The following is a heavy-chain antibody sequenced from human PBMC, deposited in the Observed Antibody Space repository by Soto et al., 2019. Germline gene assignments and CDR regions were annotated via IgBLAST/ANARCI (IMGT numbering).Heavy chain of an antibody. CDR3: ARVVGALGHWFDP. CDR1: GYTFTSYG. J-gene: IGHJ5*02. Sequence: QVQLEQSGAEVKKPGASVKVSCKASGYTFTSYGITWVRQAPGQGLEWMGRISAYNGKTNYAQKLQGRVNLTTDTSTSTADMELRSLRSDDTAVYYCARVVGALGHWFDPGGQGTLVTVSS. D-gene: IGHD1-26*01. CDR2: ISAYNGKT. V-gene: IGHV1-18*01.